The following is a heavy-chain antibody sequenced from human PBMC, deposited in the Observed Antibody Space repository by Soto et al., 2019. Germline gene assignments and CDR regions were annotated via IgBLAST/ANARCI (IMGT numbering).Heavy chain of an antibody. D-gene: IGHD2-2*01. CDR3: ARARDIVVVPAGTDFDY. J-gene: IGHJ4*02. CDR2: INPSGGST. V-gene: IGHV1-46*01. Sequence: ASVKVSCKASGYTFTSYYMHWVRQAPGQGLEWMGIINPSGGSTSYAQKFQGRVTMTRDTSTSTVYMELSSLRSEDTAVYYCARARDIVVVPAGTDFDYWGQGTLVTVSS. CDR1: GYTFTSYY.